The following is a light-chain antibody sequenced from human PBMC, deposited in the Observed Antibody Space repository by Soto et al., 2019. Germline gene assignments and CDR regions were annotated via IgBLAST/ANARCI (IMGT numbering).Light chain of an antibody. CDR2: AAS. CDR3: QHYGRSPPWT. Sequence: EIVLTQSPGTLSLSPGEGATLSCRASQSINSNVLAWYQHKVGQAPRLLIHAASIRATGIPDRFSGSGSGTDFTLTISRLEPEDFAVYYCQHYGRSPPWTFGQGTKVEIK. V-gene: IGKV3-20*01. J-gene: IGKJ1*01. CDR1: QSINSNV.